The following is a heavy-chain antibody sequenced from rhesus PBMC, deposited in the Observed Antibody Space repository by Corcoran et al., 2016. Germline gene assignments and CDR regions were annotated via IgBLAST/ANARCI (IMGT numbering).Heavy chain of an antibody. CDR3: ARGGIYSNYESDY. J-gene: IGHJ4*01. CDR1: GGSISSSYYY. CDR2: ISYRGSN. D-gene: IGHD4-23*01. Sequence: QVQLQESGPGLVKPSETLSLTCAVSGGSISSSYYYWSWIRQAPGKGLGWIGYISYRGSNSYTPSLKSRVTSSRDTSKNQCSLKLSSVTAADTAVYYCARGGIYSNYESDYWGQGVLVTVSS. V-gene: IGHV4-122*02.